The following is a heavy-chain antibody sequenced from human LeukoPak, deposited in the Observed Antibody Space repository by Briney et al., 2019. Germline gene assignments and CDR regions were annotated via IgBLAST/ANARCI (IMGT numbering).Heavy chain of an antibody. J-gene: IGHJ5*02. Sequence: PSETLSLTCAVSGGSISSYYWSWIRQPPGKGLEAFGYIYYSGSTNYNPSLTSRVTISVDTPKNKFSLKLSSVTAADTAVYYCARQTAIWFGEGDRFDPWGQGTLVTVSS. CDR1: GGSISSYY. V-gene: IGHV4-59*08. CDR3: ARQTAIWFGEGDRFDP. CDR2: IYYSGST. D-gene: IGHD3-10*01.